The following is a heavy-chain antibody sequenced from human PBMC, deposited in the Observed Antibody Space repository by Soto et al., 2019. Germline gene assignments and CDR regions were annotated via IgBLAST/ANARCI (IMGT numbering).Heavy chain of an antibody. CDR3: ARERSAAGTGWFDP. Sequence: QVQPVQSGAEVKKPGASVKVSCKASGYTFTSYDINWVRQATGQGLEWMGWMNPNSGNTAYAQKFQGRVTMTRNTSISTAYMELSSLRSEDTAVYYCARERSAAGTGWFDPWGQGTLVTVSS. CDR1: GYTFTSYD. CDR2: MNPNSGNT. V-gene: IGHV1-8*01. D-gene: IGHD6-13*01. J-gene: IGHJ5*02.